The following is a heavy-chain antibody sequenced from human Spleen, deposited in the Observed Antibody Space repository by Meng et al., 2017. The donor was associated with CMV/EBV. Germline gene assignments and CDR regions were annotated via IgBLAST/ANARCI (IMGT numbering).Heavy chain of an antibody. D-gene: IGHD2-15*01. CDR2: MNPNSGNT. J-gene: IGHJ5*02. Sequence: FTSYDINWVRQDTGRGLERMGWMNPNSGNTSYAQEFQGRVTMTRNTSISTAYMELSSLRSEDTAVYYCARGLSYCSGGSCYRLHWFDPWGQGTLVTVSS. V-gene: IGHV1-8*01. CDR3: ARGLSYCSGGSCYRLHWFDP. CDR1: FTSYD.